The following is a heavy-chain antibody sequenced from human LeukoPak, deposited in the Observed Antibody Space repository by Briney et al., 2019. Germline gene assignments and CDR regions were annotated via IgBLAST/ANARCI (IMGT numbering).Heavy chain of an antibody. CDR2: INHSGST. J-gene: IGHJ4*02. Sequence: SETLSLTCAVYGGSFSGYYWSWIRQPPGKGLEWIGEINHSGSTNYNPSLKSRVTISVDTSKAQFSLKLTSVTAADTVVYYCARYGGSGWVIDNWGQGTLVTVSS. D-gene: IGHD6-19*01. CDR1: GGSFSGYY. V-gene: IGHV4-34*01. CDR3: ARYGGSGWVIDN.